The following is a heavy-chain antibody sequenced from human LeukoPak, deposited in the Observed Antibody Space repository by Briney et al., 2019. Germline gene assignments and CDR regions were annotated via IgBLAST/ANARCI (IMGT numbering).Heavy chain of an antibody. CDR2: INPNSGNT. J-gene: IGHJ6*02. Sequence: GASVKVSCKASGYTFTSYDINWVRQATGQGLEWMGWINPNSGNTGYAQNFKGRFTISRNTSISTAYMDLSSLRSEDTAVYYCAREEGRGNYVWVSYRYTLYYYVMDVWGQGTTVTVSS. CDR1: GYTFTSYD. CDR3: AREEGRGNYVWVSYRYTLYYYVMDV. V-gene: IGHV1-8*01. D-gene: IGHD3-16*02.